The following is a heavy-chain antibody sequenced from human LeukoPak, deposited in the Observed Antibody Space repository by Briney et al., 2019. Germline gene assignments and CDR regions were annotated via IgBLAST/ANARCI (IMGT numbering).Heavy chain of an antibody. CDR1: GGSISSSNW. CDR2: IYHSGST. J-gene: IGHJ4*02. CDR3: ARDGYSGSDAL. D-gene: IGHD5-12*01. Sequence: SETLSLTCAVPGGSISSSNWWSWVRQPPGKGLEWIGYIYHSGSTNYNPSLKSRVTISVDTSQNQFYLKLSSVTAADTAVYYCARDGYSGSDALWGQGTLVTVSS. V-gene: IGHV4-4*02.